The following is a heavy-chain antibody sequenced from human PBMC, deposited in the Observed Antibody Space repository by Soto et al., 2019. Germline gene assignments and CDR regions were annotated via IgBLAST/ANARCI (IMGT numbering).Heavy chain of an antibody. J-gene: IGHJ4*02. CDR3: GSLCSSTSCYARRFDY. CDR1: GFTFSSYS. CDR2: ISSSSSTI. Sequence: GGSLRLSCAASGFTFSSYSMNWVRQAPGKGLEWVSYISSSSSTIYYADSVKGRFTISRDNAKNSLYLQMNSLRAEDAAVCYCGSLCSSTSCYARRFDYWGQGTLVTVSS. V-gene: IGHV3-48*04. D-gene: IGHD2-2*01.